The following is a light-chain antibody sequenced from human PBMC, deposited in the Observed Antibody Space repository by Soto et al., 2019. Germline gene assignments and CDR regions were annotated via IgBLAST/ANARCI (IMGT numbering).Light chain of an antibody. CDR3: QSYDSSNQGVV. CDR2: DNN. V-gene: IGLV6-57*02. Sequence: NFMLAQPHSVSESPGKTVTISCTGSSGSIASNYVQWCQQRPGSAPTTVIYDNNQRPSGVPDRFSGSIDSSSNSASLTISGLKTEDEADYYCQSYDSSNQGVVFGGGTKLTVL. CDR1: SGSIASNY. J-gene: IGLJ2*01.